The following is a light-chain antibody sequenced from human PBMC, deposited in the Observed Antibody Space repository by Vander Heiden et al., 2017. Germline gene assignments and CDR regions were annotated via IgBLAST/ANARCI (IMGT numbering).Light chain of an antibody. Sequence: EIVLTQSPATLSLSPGERATLSCRASQSVSSYLAWYQQKPGQAPRLLIYDASNRATGIPARFSGSGYGKDFTLTISSREPEDFAVYYCQRRSNWPPGTFGGGTKVEIK. V-gene: IGKV3-11*01. CDR1: QSVSSY. CDR3: QRRSNWPPGT. CDR2: DAS. J-gene: IGKJ4*01.